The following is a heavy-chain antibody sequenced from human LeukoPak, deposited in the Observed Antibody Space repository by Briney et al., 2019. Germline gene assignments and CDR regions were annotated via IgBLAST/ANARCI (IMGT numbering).Heavy chain of an antibody. J-gene: IGHJ4*02. CDR1: GGSVSSGSYY. D-gene: IGHD4-11*01. CDR2: IYYSGST. V-gene: IGHV4-61*01. CDR3: ARYTTTALATYFDY. Sequence: SETLSLTCTVSGGSVSSGSYYWSWIRQPPGKGLEWIGYIYYSGSTNYNPSLKSRVTISVDTSKNQFSLKLSSVTAADTAVYYCARYTTTALATYFDYRGQGTLVTVSS.